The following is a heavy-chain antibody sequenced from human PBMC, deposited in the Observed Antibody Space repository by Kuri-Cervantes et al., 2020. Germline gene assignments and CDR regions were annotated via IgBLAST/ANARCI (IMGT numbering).Heavy chain of an antibody. V-gene: IGHV3-7*01. CDR1: GFTFSSYS. D-gene: IGHD3-9*01. J-gene: IGHJ4*02. CDR3: AREPALTGYFY. Sequence: GESLKISCAASGFTFSSYSMNWVRQAPGKGLEWVANIKQDGSEKYYVDSVKGRFTISRDNAKNSLYLQMNSLRAEDTAVYYCAREPALTGYFYWGQGTLVTVSS. CDR2: IKQDGSEK.